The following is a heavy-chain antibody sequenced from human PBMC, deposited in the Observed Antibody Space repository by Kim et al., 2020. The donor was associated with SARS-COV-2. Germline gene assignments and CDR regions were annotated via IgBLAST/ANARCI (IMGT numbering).Heavy chain of an antibody. CDR1: GHFFTRDS. J-gene: IGHJ4*02. CDR3: LGGFYFDY. CDR2: IDCGNGNT. D-gene: IGHD3-16*01. Sequence: ASVKVSCKTSGHFFTRDSIHWVRQAPGQGLEWMGWIDCGNGNTIYSQKFQGRVTFTTDTSASTAYMELSILRSEDSAVYYCLGGFYFDYWGQGTLVTVSS. V-gene: IGHV1-3*01.